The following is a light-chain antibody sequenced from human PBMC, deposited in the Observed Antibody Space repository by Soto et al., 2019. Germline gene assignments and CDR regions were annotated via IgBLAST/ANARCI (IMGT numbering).Light chain of an antibody. CDR1: SSDVGGYNY. CDR3: SSYAGSNNPV. Sequence: QSALTQPPSASGSPGQSVTISCTGTSSDVGGYNYVSWYQQHPGKAPKLMIYEVSKRPSGVPDRFSGSKSGNTASLTVSGLQAEEEADYYCSSYAGSNNPVFGGGTKVTVL. CDR2: EVS. V-gene: IGLV2-8*01. J-gene: IGLJ3*02.